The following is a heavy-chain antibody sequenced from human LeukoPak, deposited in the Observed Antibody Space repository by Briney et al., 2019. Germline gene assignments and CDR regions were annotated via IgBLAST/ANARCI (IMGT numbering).Heavy chain of an antibody. D-gene: IGHD2-2*01. J-gene: IGHJ4*02. CDR3: ARGVGVDY. V-gene: IGHV3-66*01. CDR2: INSGGAT. CDR1: VFTVSSNY. Sequence: GGSLRLSCAASVFTVSSNYMAWVRQAPGKGLEWVSFINSGGATYYADSVKGRFTISRDNSKNTLYLKMNSLRVEDTAVYYCARGVGVDYWAREPWSPSPQ.